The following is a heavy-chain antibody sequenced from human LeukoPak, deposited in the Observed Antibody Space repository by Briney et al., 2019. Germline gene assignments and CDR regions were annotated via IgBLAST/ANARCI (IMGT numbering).Heavy chain of an antibody. CDR1: GFTFSSYG. J-gene: IGHJ4*02. V-gene: IGHV3-30*18. CDR3: AKDFYYVSSGKFDY. Sequence: PGGSLRLSCAASGFTFSSYGMHWVRQAPGKGVEWVAVISYDGSNKYYADSVKGRFTISRDNSKNTLYLQMNSLRAEDTAVYYCAKDFYYVSSGKFDYWGQGTLVTVSS. CDR2: ISYDGSNK. D-gene: IGHD3-22*01.